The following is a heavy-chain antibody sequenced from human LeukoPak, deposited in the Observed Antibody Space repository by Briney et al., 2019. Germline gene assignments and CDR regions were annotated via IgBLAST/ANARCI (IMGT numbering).Heavy chain of an antibody. D-gene: IGHD1-1*01. J-gene: IGHJ4*02. V-gene: IGHV3-21*01. CDR1: GSTFNSYS. Sequence: GALSLSCAASGSTFNSYSMNWVGQAPGKGLEWVSSISSSSSYIYYADSVKGRLTISRDNAKNSLYLQMNSLRAEDTAVYYCASGYWNDGYWGQGTLVTVSS. CDR2: ISSSSSYI. CDR3: ASGYWNDGY.